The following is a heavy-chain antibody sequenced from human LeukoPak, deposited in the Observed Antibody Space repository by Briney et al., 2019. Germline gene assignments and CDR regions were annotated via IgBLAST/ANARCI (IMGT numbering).Heavy chain of an antibody. J-gene: IGHJ2*01. Sequence: SETLSLTCTVSGGSISSYYWSWIRQPPGKGLEWIGYIYYTGYTNYNPSLKTRVTISVDTSKNQFSLKLNSVTAADTAVYYCARDSRWPSWYFDLWGRGTLVTVSS. V-gene: IGHV4-59*01. D-gene: IGHD6-13*01. CDR1: GGSISSYY. CDR3: ARDSRWPSWYFDL. CDR2: IYYTGYT.